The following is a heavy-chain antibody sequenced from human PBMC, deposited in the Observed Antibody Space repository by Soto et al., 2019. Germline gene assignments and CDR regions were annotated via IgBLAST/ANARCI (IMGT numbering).Heavy chain of an antibody. V-gene: IGHV4-39*01. Sequence: QLQLQESGPGLVKPSETLFLTCTVSGGSISSRSYFWGWIRQPPGKGLEWIGSVSYNVRTYYNPSLKSRFNMSVDTSKNQFFLKLSSVIAADTAVYYCARQAVDEGYSSGWYFDSWGQGTLVTVSS. CDR1: GGSISSRSYF. CDR2: VSYNVRT. D-gene: IGHD6-19*01. CDR3: ARQAVDEGYSSGWYFDS. J-gene: IGHJ4*02.